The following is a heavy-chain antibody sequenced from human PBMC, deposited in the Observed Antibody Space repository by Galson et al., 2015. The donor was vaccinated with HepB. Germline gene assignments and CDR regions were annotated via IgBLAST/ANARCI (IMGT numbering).Heavy chain of an antibody. V-gene: IGHV3-11*01. D-gene: IGHD6-19*01. CDR2: ITSSGSAI. CDR1: GLIFSDYY. Sequence: SLRLSCAASGLIFSDYYMSWVRQAPGKGLEWVSYITSSGSAIYADSVKGRLTVSRDNDMNSLFLQMNSLRGEDTAVYYCATIPADRNGWYHHDSWGQGTLVTVSS. J-gene: IGHJ5*01. CDR3: ATIPADRNGWYHHDS.